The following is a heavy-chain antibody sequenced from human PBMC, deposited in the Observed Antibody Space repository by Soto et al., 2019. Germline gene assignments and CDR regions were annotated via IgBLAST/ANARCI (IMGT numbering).Heavy chain of an antibody. CDR2: IIPMLEIA. CDR1: GGTFNNYI. CDR3: VVNYYDSSGYYDY. J-gene: IGHJ4*02. Sequence: QVQLVQSGAEVKKPGSSVKVSCKASGGTFNNYIISWVRQAPGQGLEWMGRIIPMLEIANYAQKFQGRVTNTADKSTSPAYMELSSLRAEDTAVYYCVVNYYDSSGYYDYWGQGTRVTVSS. V-gene: IGHV1-69*02. D-gene: IGHD3-22*01.